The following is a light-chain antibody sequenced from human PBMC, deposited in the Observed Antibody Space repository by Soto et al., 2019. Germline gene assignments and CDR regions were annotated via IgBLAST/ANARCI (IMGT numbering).Light chain of an antibody. CDR3: QQRNVWPTVT. V-gene: IGKV3-11*01. Sequence: EIVLTQSPATLSLSPGERATLSCRASPSVTNFLAWYQQKPGQAPRLLIYGAFNRATGIPARFSGSGSGTDFTLTISSREPEDSAVYYCQQRNVWPTVTFGQGTRLEIK. CDR2: GAF. J-gene: IGKJ5*01. CDR1: PSVTNF.